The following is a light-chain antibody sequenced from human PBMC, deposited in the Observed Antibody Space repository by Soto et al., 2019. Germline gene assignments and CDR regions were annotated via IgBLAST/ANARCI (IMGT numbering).Light chain of an antibody. CDR1: QSVRSSY. CDR2: GVS. V-gene: IGKV3-20*01. J-gene: IGKJ1*01. CDR3: QQYGTSPWT. Sequence: EIALTKSPGTLSLSPGERATLSCRASQSVRSSYLAWYQQKLGQAPRLLIYGVSNRATGIPDRFSGSGSGTDFTLTISRLESEDFAVYYCQQYGTSPWTFGQGTKVEIK.